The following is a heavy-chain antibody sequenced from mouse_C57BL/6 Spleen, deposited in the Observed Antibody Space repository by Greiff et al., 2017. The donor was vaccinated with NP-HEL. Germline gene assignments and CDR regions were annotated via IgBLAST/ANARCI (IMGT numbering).Heavy chain of an antibody. CDR2: IDPEPGGT. J-gene: IGHJ2*01. Sequence: QVQLQQSGAELVRPGASVTLSCKASGYTFTDYEMHWVKQTPVHGLEWIGAIDPEPGGTAYNQKFKGKAILTADKSSSTAYMELRSLTSEASAVYYCTRTPPYGNFYYWGQGTTLTVSS. CDR3: TRTPPYGNFYY. CDR1: GYTFTDYE. D-gene: IGHD2-1*01. V-gene: IGHV1-15*01.